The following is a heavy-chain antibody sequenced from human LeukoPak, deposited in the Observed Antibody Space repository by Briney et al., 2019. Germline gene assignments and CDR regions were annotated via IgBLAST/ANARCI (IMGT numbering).Heavy chain of an antibody. D-gene: IGHD5-12*01. CDR1: GYTFTGYY. V-gene: IGHV1-46*01. CDR2: INPSGGST. CDR3: AVIDGYDWGDLDY. Sequence: ASVKVSCKASGYTFTGYYMHWVRQAPGQGLEWMGIINPSGGSTSYAQKFQGRVTITADKSTSTAYMELSSLRSEDTAVYYCAVIDGYDWGDLDYWGQGTLVTVSS. J-gene: IGHJ4*02.